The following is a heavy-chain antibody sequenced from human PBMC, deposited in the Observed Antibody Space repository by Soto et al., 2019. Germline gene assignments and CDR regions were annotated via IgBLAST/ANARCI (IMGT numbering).Heavy chain of an antibody. J-gene: IGHJ6*02. D-gene: IGHD3-10*01. Sequence: GSLRLSCAASGFTFSSYAMSWVRQAPGKGLEWASAISGSGGSTYYADSVKGRFTISRDNSKNTLYLQMNSLRAEDTAVYYCAKDDSVRGVIITYYYYYGMDVWGQGTTVTVSS. V-gene: IGHV3-23*01. CDR1: GFTFSSYA. CDR3: AKDDSVRGVIITYYYYYGMDV. CDR2: ISGSGGST.